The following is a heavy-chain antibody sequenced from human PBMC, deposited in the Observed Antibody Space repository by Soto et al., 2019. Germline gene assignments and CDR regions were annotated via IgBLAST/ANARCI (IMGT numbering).Heavy chain of an antibody. Sequence: PAGSLRLSCAASGFSVWSSGMHWVRQAPGKGLEWVAVIWYDGSNKYYADSVKGRFTISRDNSKNTLYLQMNSLRAEDTAVYYCARANLGKGGYCSSTSCPSYGMDVWGQGTTVTVSS. J-gene: IGHJ6*02. CDR2: IWYDGSNK. CDR3: ARANLGKGGYCSSTSCPSYGMDV. V-gene: IGHV3-33*01. D-gene: IGHD2-2*03. CDR1: GFSVWSSG.